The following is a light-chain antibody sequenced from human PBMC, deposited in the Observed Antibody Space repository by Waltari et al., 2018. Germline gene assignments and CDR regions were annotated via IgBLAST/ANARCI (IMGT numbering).Light chain of an antibody. CDR1: ANAFPY. Sequence: EIVLTQSPATLSLSPGERANLSCRASANAFPYVAWYQQRPGQAPRLLISDASNRATGVPDRFDAFGSGTDFTLTISSLEPEDFAVYYCQQRNDWPLTFGGGTRVEIK. CDR2: DAS. CDR3: QQRNDWPLT. J-gene: IGKJ4*01. V-gene: IGKV3-11*01.